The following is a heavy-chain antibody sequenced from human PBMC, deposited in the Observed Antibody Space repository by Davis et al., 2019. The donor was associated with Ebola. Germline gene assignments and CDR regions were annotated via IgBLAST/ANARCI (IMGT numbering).Heavy chain of an antibody. CDR1: GGSISSSSYY. V-gene: IGHV4-39*07. CDR3: ARARPIVGARYYYGMDV. CDR2: INHSGST. J-gene: IGHJ6*02. D-gene: IGHD1-26*01. Sequence: SETLSLTCTVSGGSISSSSYYWGWIRQPPGKGLEWIGEINHSGSTNYNPSLKSRVTISVDTSKNQFSLKLSSVTAADTAVYYCARARPIVGARYYYGMDVWGQGTTVTVSS.